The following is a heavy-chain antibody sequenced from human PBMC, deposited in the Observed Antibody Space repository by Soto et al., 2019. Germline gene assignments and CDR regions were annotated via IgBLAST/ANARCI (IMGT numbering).Heavy chain of an antibody. CDR2: VSYSGSP. D-gene: IGHD2-15*01. Sequence: SETLSLTCTVSGGSITSYWWSWIRQPPGKGLEWIGYVSYSGSPNYNPSLKSRVTISVDTSKSQYSLRLSSVTAADTAVYYCARNNPKDKWHYDYWGQGTRVTVSS. J-gene: IGHJ4*02. CDR3: ARNNPKDKWHYDY. CDR1: GGSITSYW. V-gene: IGHV4-59*08.